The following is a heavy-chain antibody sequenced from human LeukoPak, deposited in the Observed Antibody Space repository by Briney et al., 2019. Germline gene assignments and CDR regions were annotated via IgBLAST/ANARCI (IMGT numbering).Heavy chain of an antibody. J-gene: IGHJ4*02. CDR2: INPNSGGT. D-gene: IGHD1-26*01. Sequence: ASVKVSCKASGYTFTGYYMHWVRQAPGQGLEWMGRINPNSGGTSYAQKFQGRVTMTRNTSISTAYMELSSLRSEDTAVYYCARGASGSYYEAYYFDYWGQGTLVTVSS. V-gene: IGHV1-2*06. CDR1: GYTFTGYY. CDR3: ARGASGSYYEAYYFDY.